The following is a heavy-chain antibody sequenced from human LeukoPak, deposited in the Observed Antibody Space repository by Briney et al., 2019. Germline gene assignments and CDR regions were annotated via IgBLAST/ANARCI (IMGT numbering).Heavy chain of an antibody. Sequence: SETLSLTCTVSGGSISSSSYYWGWIRQPPGKGLEWIGSIYYSGSTYYNPSLKSRVTISVDTSKNQFSLKLSSVTAADTAVYYCARLSYDSSGYYSYDAFDIWGQGTMVTVSS. J-gene: IGHJ3*02. V-gene: IGHV4-39*01. CDR2: IYYSGST. D-gene: IGHD3-22*01. CDR1: GGSISSSSYY. CDR3: ARLSYDSSGYYSYDAFDI.